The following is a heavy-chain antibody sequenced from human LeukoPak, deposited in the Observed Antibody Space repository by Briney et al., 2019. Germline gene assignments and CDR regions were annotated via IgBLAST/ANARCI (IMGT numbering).Heavy chain of an antibody. D-gene: IGHD6-19*01. CDR1: GGSFSGYY. CDR3: ARRGAVAGFDY. Sequence: SETLSLTCAVYGGSFSGYYWSWIRQPPGKGLEWIGEINHSGSTNYNPSLKSRVTISVDTSKNQFSLELSSVTAADTAVYYCARRGAVAGFDYWGQETLVTVSS. CDR2: INHSGST. J-gene: IGHJ4*02. V-gene: IGHV4-34*01.